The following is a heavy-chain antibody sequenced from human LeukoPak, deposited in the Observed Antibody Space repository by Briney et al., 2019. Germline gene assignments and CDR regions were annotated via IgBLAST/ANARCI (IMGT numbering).Heavy chain of an antibody. D-gene: IGHD5-18*01. V-gene: IGHV4-39*07. CDR3: ARTVDTAMVISWGIWFDP. CDR1: GGSISSSSYY. CDR2: IYYSGST. Sequence: SETLSLTCTVSGGSISSSSYYWGWIRQPPGKGLECIGSIYYSGSTYYNPSLKSRVSISVDTSKNQFSLKLSSVTAADTAVYYCARTVDTAMVISWGIWFDPWGQGTLVTVSS. J-gene: IGHJ5*02.